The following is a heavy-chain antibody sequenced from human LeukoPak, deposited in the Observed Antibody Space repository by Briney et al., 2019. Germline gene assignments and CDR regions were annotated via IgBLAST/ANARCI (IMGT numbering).Heavy chain of an antibody. D-gene: IGHD3-22*01. J-gene: IGHJ4*02. CDR1: GYTFTGYY. Sequence: GASVKVSCKASGYTFTGYYMHWVRRAPGQGLEWMGWINPNSGGTNYAQKFQGRVTMTRDTSISTAYMELSRLRSDDTAVYYCARGSYYDSSTSFDYWGQGTLVTVSS. CDR3: ARGSYYDSSTSFDY. V-gene: IGHV1-2*02. CDR2: INPNSGGT.